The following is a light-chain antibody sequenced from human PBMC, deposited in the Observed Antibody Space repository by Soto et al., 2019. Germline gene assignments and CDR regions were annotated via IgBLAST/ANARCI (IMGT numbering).Light chain of an antibody. CDR1: SSDVGGYNY. V-gene: IGLV2-8*01. CDR3: SSYAGSNNVV. J-gene: IGLJ2*01. Sequence: QSALTQPPSATGSPGQSVTISCTGTSSDVGGYNYVSWYQQHPGKAPKLMIYEVSKRPSGVPDRFSGSKSGKTASLTVSGLHAEAEADYYCSSYAGSNNVVFGGGTKPTVL. CDR2: EVS.